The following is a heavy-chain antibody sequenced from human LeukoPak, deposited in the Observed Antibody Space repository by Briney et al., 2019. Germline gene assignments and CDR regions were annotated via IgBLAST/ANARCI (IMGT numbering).Heavy chain of an antibody. CDR1: GYTFISYG. D-gene: IGHD2-21*02. V-gene: IGHV1-18*01. CDR2: ISDYNGNT. Sequence: ASVKVSCKASGYTFISYGISWVRQAPAQGLEWMGWISDYNGNTNYAQNLQGRVTMTTDTSTSTAYMELRSLRSDDTAVYYCARGLGVVTAQSEQPKPRYFDLWGRGTQVTVSS. CDR3: ARGLGVVTAQSEQPKPRYFDL. J-gene: IGHJ2*01.